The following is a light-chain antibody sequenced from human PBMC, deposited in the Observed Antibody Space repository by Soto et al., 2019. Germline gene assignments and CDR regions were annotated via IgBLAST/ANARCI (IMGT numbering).Light chain of an antibody. CDR2: EVN. J-gene: IGLJ2*01. V-gene: IGLV2-8*01. Sequence: QSALTQPPSASGSPGQSVTISCTGTSSDVGGYNYVSWYQQHPGKAPKLMIYEVNERPSGVPDRFSGSKSGNTASLTVSGLQAEDEADYYCSSYAGSNPHVVFGGGTKVTVL. CDR3: SSYAGSNPHVV. CDR1: SSDVGGYNY.